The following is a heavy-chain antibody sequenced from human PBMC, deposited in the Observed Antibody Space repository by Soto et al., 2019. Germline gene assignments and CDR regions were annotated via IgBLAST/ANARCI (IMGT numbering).Heavy chain of an antibody. D-gene: IGHD6-13*01. V-gene: IGHV3-30*18. CDR1: GFTFSSYG. CDR3: AKSIAEAAPWGAAYYYGMNV. J-gene: IGHJ6*02. CDR2: ISYDGSNK. Sequence: QVQLVESGGGVVQPGRSLRLSCAASGFTFSSYGMHWVRQATGKGLEWVAVISYDGSNKYYADSVKGRFTISRDNSQNTLYLQMNSLRDEDTAVYYCAKSIAEAAPWGAAYYYGMNVWGQGTTVTVSS.